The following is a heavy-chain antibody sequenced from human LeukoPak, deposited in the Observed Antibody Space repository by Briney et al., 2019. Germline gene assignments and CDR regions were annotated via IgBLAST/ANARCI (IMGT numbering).Heavy chain of an antibody. J-gene: IGHJ4*02. D-gene: IGHD5-24*01. V-gene: IGHV4-59*01. Sequence: SETLSLTCTVSADSISHSFWNWIRQPPGKGLEWTGYMYFNGSIYHSGSTAYNPSLKSRVIISLDSSKKQFSLHLTSVTAADTAIYYCARDSPVDNFFDYWGLGTLVTVSS. CDR3: ARDSPVDNFFDY. CDR2: MYFNGSIYHSGST. CDR1: ADSISHSF.